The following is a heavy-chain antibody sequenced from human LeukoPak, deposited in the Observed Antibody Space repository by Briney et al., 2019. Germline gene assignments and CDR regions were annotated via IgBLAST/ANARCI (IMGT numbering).Heavy chain of an antibody. CDR3: ATKQWLAPPPDS. CDR2: INTDGTVT. CDR1: GFTFSKYW. J-gene: IGHJ4*02. D-gene: IGHD6-19*01. V-gene: IGHV3-74*01. Sequence: GGSLILSCAASGFTFSKYWMLWVRQAPGKGLESVSRINTDGTVTTYADSVKGRFTVSRDNADNTMFLQMNSVRVEDTAVYYCATKQWLAPPPDSWGQGTPVTVSS.